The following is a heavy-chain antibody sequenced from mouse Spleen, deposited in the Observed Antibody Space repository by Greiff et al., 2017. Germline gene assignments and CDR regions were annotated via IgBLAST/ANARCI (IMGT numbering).Heavy chain of an antibody. J-gene: IGHJ1*03. CDR3: ARETNYFDV. Sequence: QVQLKQPGAELVRPGSSVKLSCKASGYTFTSYWMDWVKQRPGQGLEWIGNIYPSDSETHYNQKFKDKATLTVDKSSSTAYMQLSSLTSEDSAVYYCARETNYFDVWGTGTTVTVSS. CDR2: IYPSDSET. CDR1: GYTFTSYW. V-gene: IGHV1-61*01.